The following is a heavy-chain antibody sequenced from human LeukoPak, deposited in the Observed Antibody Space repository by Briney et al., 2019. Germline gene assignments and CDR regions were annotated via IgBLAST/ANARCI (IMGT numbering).Heavy chain of an antibody. CDR2: ISYDGTNK. Sequence: GRSLRLSCAASGFTFSTYAMHWVRQAPGKGLEWLALISYDGTNKYYADFVKGRFTISRDNSKNTLYLQMNSLRADDTAVYYCAGVDAAMPDAFDIWGQGTTVTVSS. CDR3: AGVDAAMPDAFDI. J-gene: IGHJ3*02. CDR1: GFTFSTYA. D-gene: IGHD5-18*01. V-gene: IGHV3-30*04.